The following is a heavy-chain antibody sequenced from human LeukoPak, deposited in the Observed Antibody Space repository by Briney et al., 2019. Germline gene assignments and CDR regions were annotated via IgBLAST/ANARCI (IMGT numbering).Heavy chain of an antibody. CDR3: VLLLLWFGEGNYGMDV. Sequence: ASVKVSCKASGYTFTGYYMHWVRQAPGQGLEWMGWINPNSGGTNYAQKFQGRVTMTRDTSISTAYMELSRLRSDDTAVYYYVLLLLWFGEGNYGMDVWGQGTTVTVSS. V-gene: IGHV1-2*02. CDR1: GYTFTGYY. J-gene: IGHJ6*02. D-gene: IGHD3-10*01. CDR2: INPNSGGT.